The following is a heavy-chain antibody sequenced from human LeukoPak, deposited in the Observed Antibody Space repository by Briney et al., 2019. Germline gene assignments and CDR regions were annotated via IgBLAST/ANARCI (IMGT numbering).Heavy chain of an antibody. CDR2: IKTDGSYT. D-gene: IGHD1-26*01. CDR3: AKDGQVGATPPHYYMDV. J-gene: IGHJ6*03. CDR1: GITLSNYW. V-gene: IGHV3-74*03. Sequence: GGSLRLSCTASGITLSNYWMHWVRQAPGKGPVWVSGIKTDGSYTTYADSVRGRFTISRDNAKSTVSLQMNSLRAEDTAVYYCAKDGQVGATPPHYYMDVWGKGTTVTVSS.